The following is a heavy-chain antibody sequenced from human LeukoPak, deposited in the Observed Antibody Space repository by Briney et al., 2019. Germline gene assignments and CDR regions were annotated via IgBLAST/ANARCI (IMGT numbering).Heavy chain of an antibody. J-gene: IGHJ5*02. Sequence: GGPLSPSLAAPGFTSRTYWIHWVAKPQGRGLVWVSRINSDGNNINYADSVKGRFTISRDNAKNTLYLQMNSLRAEDTAVYYCARDYQFDPWGQGTLVTVSS. CDR3: ARDYQFDP. CDR1: GFTSRTYW. V-gene: IGHV3-74*01. D-gene: IGHD2-2*01. CDR2: INSDGNNI.